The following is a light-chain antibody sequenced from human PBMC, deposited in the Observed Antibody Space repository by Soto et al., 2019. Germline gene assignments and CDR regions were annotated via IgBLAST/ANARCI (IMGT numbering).Light chain of an antibody. CDR2: DVS. Sequence: QSALTQPASVSGSPGQSITISCTGTSSDVGGYNYVSWYQQHPGKAPKLMIYDVSNRPSGVSNRFSGSKSGKTASLTISGLQAEDEADYYCSSYPSSRTLVFGTATKVTVL. CDR1: SSDVGGYNY. CDR3: SSYPSSRTLV. V-gene: IGLV2-14*01. J-gene: IGLJ1*01.